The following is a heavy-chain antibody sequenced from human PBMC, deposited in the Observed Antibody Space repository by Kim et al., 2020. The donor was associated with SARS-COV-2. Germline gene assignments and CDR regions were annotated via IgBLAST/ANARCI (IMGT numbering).Heavy chain of an antibody. V-gene: IGHV3-30*03. Sequence: NKYYADSPNGRFTITSDNSKNTLYLQMNSVRAEDAAVDYCASPYGAPLDYWGQGTLVTVSS. J-gene: IGHJ4*02. CDR2: NK. CDR3: ASPYGAPLDY. D-gene: IGHD3-10*01.